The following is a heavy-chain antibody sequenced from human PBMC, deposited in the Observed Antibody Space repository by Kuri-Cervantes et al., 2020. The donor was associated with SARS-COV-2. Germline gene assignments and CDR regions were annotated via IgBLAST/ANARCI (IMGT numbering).Heavy chain of an antibody. CDR2: ISYDGSNK. CDR1: GFTFSSYG. CDR3: ARDSNYYGSGSYPSFDY. V-gene: IGHV3-30*19. Sequence: GESLKISCAASGFTFSSYGMHWVRQAPGKGLEWVAVISYDGSNKYYADSVKGRFTISRDNSKNTLYLQMNSLRAEDTAVYYCARDSNYYGSGSYPSFDYWGQGTLVTVSS. J-gene: IGHJ4*02. D-gene: IGHD3-10*01.